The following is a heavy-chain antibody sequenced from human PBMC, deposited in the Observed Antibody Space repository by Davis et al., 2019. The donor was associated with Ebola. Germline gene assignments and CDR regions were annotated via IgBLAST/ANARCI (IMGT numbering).Heavy chain of an antibody. J-gene: IGHJ4*02. Sequence: PGGSLRLSCEASGFIFSNYWMTWVRQAPGKGLEWVANIKQDGSERNYVDSVRGRFIISRDNAENSLYLQMNSLRAEDTALYYCARVGRIIAASNPFDYWGQGTLVSVSS. CDR2: IKQDGSER. V-gene: IGHV3-7*01. CDR1: GFIFSNYW. D-gene: IGHD1-14*01. CDR3: ARVGRIIAASNPFDY.